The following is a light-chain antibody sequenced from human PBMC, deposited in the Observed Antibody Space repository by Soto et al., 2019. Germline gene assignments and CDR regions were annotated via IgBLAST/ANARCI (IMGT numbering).Light chain of an antibody. CDR3: SSYTSTNTLL. J-gene: IGLJ3*02. CDR2: EVI. Sequence: QSALTQPASVSGSPGQSITISCTGTSSDVGGYNYVSRYQQHPGEAPRLMIYEVINRPSGLSNRFSGSKSGNTASLTISGLQAEDEADYYCSSYTSTNTLLFGGGTKLTVL. CDR1: SSDVGGYNY. V-gene: IGLV2-14*01.